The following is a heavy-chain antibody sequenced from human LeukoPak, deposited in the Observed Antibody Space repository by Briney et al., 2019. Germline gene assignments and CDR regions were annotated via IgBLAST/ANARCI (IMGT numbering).Heavy chain of an antibody. Sequence: GSLKLSCGASGFTLSTHVMAWVRRGPGKRLEWVSVISESGDTYYAGSVKGRFTVSRDNSRNTLYLQMNTLRVEDTAVYYCARGSTSWDGFKGGYDPWGQGTLVTVSS. CDR3: ARGSTSWDGFKGGYDP. J-gene: IGHJ5*02. CDR2: ISESGDT. D-gene: IGHD3-16*01. CDR1: GFTLSTHV. V-gene: IGHV3-23*01.